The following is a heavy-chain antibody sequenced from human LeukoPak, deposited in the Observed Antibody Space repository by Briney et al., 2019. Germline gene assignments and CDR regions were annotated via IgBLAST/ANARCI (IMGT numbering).Heavy chain of an antibody. CDR2: LNYNGGGT. CDR1: VFTFDDYG. Sequence: GGSLRLSCAASVFTFDDYGFSWVRQAPGKGLEWVCDLNYNGGGTGYADSVEGRFTVSRDNAKNILYLQMNSLTADDTAFYYCARERIGGSLDYWGQGTLVTVSS. CDR3: ARERIGGSLDY. J-gene: IGHJ4*02. V-gene: IGHV3-20*04. D-gene: IGHD1-26*01.